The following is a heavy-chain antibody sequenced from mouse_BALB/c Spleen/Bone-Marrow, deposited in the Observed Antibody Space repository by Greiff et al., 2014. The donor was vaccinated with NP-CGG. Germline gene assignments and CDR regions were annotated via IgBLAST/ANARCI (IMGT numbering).Heavy chain of an antibody. CDR3: ARSGDYDGFAC. CDR1: GYSFTGYS. D-gene: IGHD2-4*01. V-gene: IGHV1-20*02. CDR2: INPYNGDT. Sequence: VQLKQSGPELVKPGASVKISCKASGYSFTGYSMNWVMQSHGKSLEWIGRINPYNGDTFYNQKFKGKATLTVDKSSSTAHMELRSLASEDSAVYYCARSGDYDGFACWGQGTLVTVSA. J-gene: IGHJ3*01.